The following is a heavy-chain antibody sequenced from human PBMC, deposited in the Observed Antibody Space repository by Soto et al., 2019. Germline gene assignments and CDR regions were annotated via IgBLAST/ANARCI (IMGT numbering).Heavy chain of an antibody. Sequence: PSETLSLTCAVYGGSFSGYYWSWIRQPPGKGLEWIGEINHSGSTNYNPSLKSRVTISVDTSKNQFSLKLSSVTAADTAVYYCARVGYYYGSGSYYRWFDPWGQGTLVTVS. CDR3: ARVGYYYGSGSYYRWFDP. J-gene: IGHJ5*02. CDR1: GGSFSGYY. D-gene: IGHD3-10*01. V-gene: IGHV4-34*01. CDR2: INHSGST.